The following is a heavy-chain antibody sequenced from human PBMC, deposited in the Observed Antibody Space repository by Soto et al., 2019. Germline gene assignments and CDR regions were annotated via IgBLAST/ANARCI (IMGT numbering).Heavy chain of an antibody. CDR1: GGTFSNYV. CDR3: ARGWNDFPH. CDR2: IIPISGTA. Sequence: QVQLVQSGAEVKKPGSSVTGSCKASGGTFSNYVITWVRQAPGQGLEGMGGIIPISGTANYAQKIQGRVTITADEPTSTVYMELSSLRSEDAAVYYCARGWNDFPHWGQGTLVTVSS. D-gene: IGHD1-1*01. J-gene: IGHJ1*01. V-gene: IGHV1-69*01.